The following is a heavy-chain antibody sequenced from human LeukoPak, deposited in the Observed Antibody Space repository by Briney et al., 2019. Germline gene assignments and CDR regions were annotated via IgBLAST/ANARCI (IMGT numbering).Heavy chain of an antibody. CDR2: ISAYNGNT. Sequence: ASVKVSCKASGYTFTGYYMHWVRQAPGQGLEWMGWISAYNGNTNYAQKLQGRVTMTTDTSTSTAYMELRSLRSDDTAVYYCARELGWLRDFDYWGQGTLVTVSS. D-gene: IGHD5-12*01. CDR1: GYTFTGYY. CDR3: ARELGWLRDFDY. V-gene: IGHV1-18*04. J-gene: IGHJ4*02.